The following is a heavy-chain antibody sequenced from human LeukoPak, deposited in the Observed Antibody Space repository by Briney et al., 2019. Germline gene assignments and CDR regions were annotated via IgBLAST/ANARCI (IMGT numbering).Heavy chain of an antibody. CDR2: ISWNSGSI. CDR3: AKIGKQWLDYYYGMDV. D-gene: IGHD6-19*01. J-gene: IGHJ6*02. CDR1: GFTFDGYA. Sequence: GRSLRLSCAASGFTFDGYAMHWVRQAPGKGLEWVSGISWNSGSIGYADSVKGRFTISRDNAKNSLYLQMNSLRAEDTALYYCAKIGKQWLDYYYGMDVWGQGTTVTVSS. V-gene: IGHV3-9*01.